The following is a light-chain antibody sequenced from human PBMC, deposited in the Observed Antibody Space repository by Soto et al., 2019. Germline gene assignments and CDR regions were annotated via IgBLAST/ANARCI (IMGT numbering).Light chain of an antibody. V-gene: IGKV3-11*01. CDR1: QSVSSY. Sequence: EIVLTPSPATLSLSPGERATLSCRASQSVSSYLAWYQQTPGQAPRLLIYEASNRATGIPARFSGSGSGTDFTLTISSLEPEDFAVYYCQQRTDWVTFGGGTKVDI. CDR2: EAS. CDR3: QQRTDWVT. J-gene: IGKJ4*01.